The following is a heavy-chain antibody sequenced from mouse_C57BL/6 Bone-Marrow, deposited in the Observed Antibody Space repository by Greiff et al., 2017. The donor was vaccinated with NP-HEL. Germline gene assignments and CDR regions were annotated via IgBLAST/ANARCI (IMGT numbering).Heavy chain of an antibody. CDR1: GFTFSDYY. Sequence: EVKLVESEGGLVQPGSSMKLSCTASGFTFSDYYMAWVRQVPEKGLEWVANVNYDGSSTYYLDSLKSRFIISRDNAKNILYLQMSSLKSEDTATYYCAREYYGSSYLPWYFDVWGTGTTVTVSS. J-gene: IGHJ1*03. V-gene: IGHV5-16*01. D-gene: IGHD1-1*01. CDR2: VNYDGSST. CDR3: AREYYGSSYLPWYFDV.